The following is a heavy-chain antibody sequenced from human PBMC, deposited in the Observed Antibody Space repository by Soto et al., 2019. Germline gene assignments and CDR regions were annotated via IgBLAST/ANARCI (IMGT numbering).Heavy chain of an antibody. CDR1: GYTFTSYY. D-gene: IGHD2-15*01. Sequence: QVQLVQYGAEVKKPGASVKVSCKASGYTFTSYYMHWVRQAPGQGLEWMGIINPSGGSTSYAQKFQGRVTMTRDTSTSTVYMELSSLRSEDTAVYYCARGGEDIVXVVAANFDYWGQGTLVTVSS. J-gene: IGHJ4*02. CDR2: INPSGGST. V-gene: IGHV1-46*01. CDR3: ARGGEDIVXVVAANFDY.